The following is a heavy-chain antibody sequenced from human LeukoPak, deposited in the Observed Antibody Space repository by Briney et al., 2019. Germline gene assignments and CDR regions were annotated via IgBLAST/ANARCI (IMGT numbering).Heavy chain of an antibody. Sequence: SETLSLTCTVSGDSISSYYWSWIRQPPGKGLEWIGYIYYGGSTGYNPSLMSRVTLSVDTSKNRFSLNLRSVTAADTAVYYCARSREYYYDTSGFHPLYNYWGQGTLVTVSS. CDR3: ARSREYYYDTSGFHPLYNY. D-gene: IGHD3-22*01. J-gene: IGHJ4*02. CDR1: GDSISSYY. V-gene: IGHV4-59*08. CDR2: IYYGGST.